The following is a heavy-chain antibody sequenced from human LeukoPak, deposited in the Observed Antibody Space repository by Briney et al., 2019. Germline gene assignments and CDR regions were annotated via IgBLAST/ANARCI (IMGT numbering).Heavy chain of an antibody. Sequence: SETLSLTCTVPGGSISSSSYYWGWIRQPPGKGLEWIGSIYYSGSTYYNPSLKSRVTISVDTSKNQFSLKLSSVTAADTAVYYCARPPYYYDSSGSLWGQGTLVTVSS. CDR3: ARPPYYYDSSGSL. CDR1: GGSISSSSYY. D-gene: IGHD3-22*01. J-gene: IGHJ4*02. V-gene: IGHV4-39*01. CDR2: IYYSGST.